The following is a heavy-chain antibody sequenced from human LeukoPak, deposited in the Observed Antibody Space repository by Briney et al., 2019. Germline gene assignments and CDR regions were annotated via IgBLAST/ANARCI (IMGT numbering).Heavy chain of an antibody. D-gene: IGHD3-22*01. CDR1: GYTFTSYG. J-gene: IGHJ3*02. V-gene: IGHV1-18*01. Sequence: GASVKVSCKASGYTFTSYGISWVRQSPGQGLEWMGWISAYNVNTNYAQKLQCRVTMTTDTSTSTAYMELRSLRSDDTAVYYCARDRRNIAALYYYDSSGYYYDAFDIWGQGTMVTVSS. CDR2: ISAYNVNT. CDR3: ARDRRNIAALYYYDSSGYYYDAFDI.